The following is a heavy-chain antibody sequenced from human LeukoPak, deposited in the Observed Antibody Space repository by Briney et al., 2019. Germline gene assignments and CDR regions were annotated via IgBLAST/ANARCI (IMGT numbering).Heavy chain of an antibody. J-gene: IGHJ4*02. CDR1: GYTFTRYY. V-gene: IGHV1-2*02. CDR2: INPNSGGT. D-gene: IGHD6-19*01. Sequence: GASVKVSCKASGYTFTRYYMNWVRQAPGQGLEWMGWINPNSGGTNHAQKFQGRVSMTRDTSISTAYMELSRLRSDDTAVYYCAQSSGWDSLKYWGQGTLVTVSS. CDR3: AQSSGWDSLKY.